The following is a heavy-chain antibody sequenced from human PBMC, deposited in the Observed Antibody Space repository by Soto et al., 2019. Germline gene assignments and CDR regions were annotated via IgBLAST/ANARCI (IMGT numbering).Heavy chain of an antibody. CDR2: INPSGGST. V-gene: IGHV1-46*03. J-gene: IGHJ6*03. D-gene: IGHD2-15*01. CDR3: ARTYCSGGSCQRDNYYMDV. Sequence: GASVKVSCTASGYTFTSYYMHWVRQAPGQGLEWMGIINPSGGSTSYAQKFQGRVTMTRDTSTSTVYMELSSLRSEDTAVYYCARTYCSGGSCQRDNYYMDVWGKGTTVTVSS. CDR1: GYTFTSYY.